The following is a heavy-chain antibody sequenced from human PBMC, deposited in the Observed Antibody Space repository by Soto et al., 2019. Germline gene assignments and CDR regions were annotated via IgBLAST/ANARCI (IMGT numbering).Heavy chain of an antibody. CDR3: ARVRAMPNYFDY. J-gene: IGHJ4*02. V-gene: IGHV4-30-4*01. D-gene: IGHD2-2*01. CDR2: IYYSGST. Sequence: SETLSLTCTVSGGSISSGDYYWSWIRQPPGKGLEWIGYIYYSGSTYYNPSLKSRVTISVDTSKNQFSLKLSSVTAADTAVYCCARVRAMPNYFDYWGQGTLVTVSS. CDR1: GGSISSGDYY.